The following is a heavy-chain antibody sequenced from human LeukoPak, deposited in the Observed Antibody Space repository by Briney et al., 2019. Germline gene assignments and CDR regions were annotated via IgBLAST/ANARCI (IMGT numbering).Heavy chain of an antibody. Sequence: PGGSLRLSCAASGFTVSSNYMSWVRQAPGKGLEWVSVIYSGGSTYYADSVKGRFTISRDNSKNTLYLQMNSLRAEDTAVYYCARDRPLRSHYYYYYGMDVWGQGTAVTVSS. J-gene: IGHJ6*02. CDR3: ARDRPLRSHYYYYYGMDV. CDR2: IYSGGST. V-gene: IGHV3-53*01. CDR1: GFTVSSNY. D-gene: IGHD4/OR15-4a*01.